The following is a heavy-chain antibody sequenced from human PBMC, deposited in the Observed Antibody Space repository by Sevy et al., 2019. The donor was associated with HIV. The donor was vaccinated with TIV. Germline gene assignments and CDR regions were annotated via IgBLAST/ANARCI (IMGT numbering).Heavy chain of an antibody. CDR1: GYSFTSYW. D-gene: IGHD3-22*01. CDR2: IYPSDSDI. CDR3: ARQIYYDSSASGY. J-gene: IGHJ4*02. Sequence: GESLKISCKGSGYSFTSYWIGWVRQMPGKGLEWMGIIYPSDSDIRYSPSFQGQVTISADKSISTAYLQWSILKASDTAMYYCARQIYYDSSASGYWGRGTLVTVSS. V-gene: IGHV5-51*01.